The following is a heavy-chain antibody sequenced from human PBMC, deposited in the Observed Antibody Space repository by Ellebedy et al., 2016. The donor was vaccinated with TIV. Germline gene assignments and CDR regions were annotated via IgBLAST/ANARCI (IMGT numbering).Heavy chain of an antibody. V-gene: IGHV4-39*07. J-gene: IGHJ5*02. D-gene: IGHD2-15*01. CDR1: GGSISSSSYY. CDR2: IYYSGST. CDR3: ARDIRCSGGSCYATPWFDP. Sequence: GSLRLSCTVSGGSISSSSYYWGWIRQPPGKGLEWIGSIYYSGSTYYNPSLKSRVTISVDKSKNQFSLKLSSVTAADTAVYYCARDIRCSGGSCYATPWFDPWGQGTLVTVSS.